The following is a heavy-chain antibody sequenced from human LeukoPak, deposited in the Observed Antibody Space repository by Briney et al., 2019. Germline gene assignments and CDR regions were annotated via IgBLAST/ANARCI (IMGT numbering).Heavy chain of an antibody. CDR1: GFTFSTYY. V-gene: IGHV3-7*05. Sequence: GGSLRLSCAASGFTFSTYYMAWVRQAPGKGLEWVANIKQDGSQKNYVDSVRGRFIISRDNDKNLLYLQMNSLRAEDTAVYYCARGWDLYDSSGYSLDYWGQGTLVTVSS. CDR2: IKQDGSQK. J-gene: IGHJ4*02. CDR3: ARGWDLYDSSGYSLDY. D-gene: IGHD3-22*01.